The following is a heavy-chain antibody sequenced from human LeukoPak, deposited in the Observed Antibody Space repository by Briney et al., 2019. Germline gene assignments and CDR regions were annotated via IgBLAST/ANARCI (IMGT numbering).Heavy chain of an antibody. CDR2: IYSGGST. D-gene: IGHD3-22*01. V-gene: IGHV3-66*01. Sequence: GGSLRLSCAASGFTVSSNYMSWVRQAPGKGLEWVSVIYSGGSTYYADSVKGRFTISRDNSKNTLYPQMNSLRAEDTAVYYCAISYDSSGYWVYWGQGTLVTVSS. CDR3: AISYDSSGYWVY. J-gene: IGHJ4*02. CDR1: GFTVSSNY.